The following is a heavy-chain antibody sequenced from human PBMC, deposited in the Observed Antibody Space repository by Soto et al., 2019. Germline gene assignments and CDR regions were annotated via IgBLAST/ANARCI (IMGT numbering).Heavy chain of an antibody. D-gene: IGHD3-22*01. Sequence: QVQLVQSGAEVRKPGASVKVSCKASGYTFANHGLNWVRQAPGQGLEWMGRISTYNGNTNYAQNFRGRVTMTTDTSTRTSYMELRRLRSDDTAVYYCARGSDSSGYYSYFDSWGQGALVTVSS. J-gene: IGHJ4*02. CDR1: GYTFANHG. V-gene: IGHV1-18*04. CDR2: ISTYNGNT. CDR3: ARGSDSSGYYSYFDS.